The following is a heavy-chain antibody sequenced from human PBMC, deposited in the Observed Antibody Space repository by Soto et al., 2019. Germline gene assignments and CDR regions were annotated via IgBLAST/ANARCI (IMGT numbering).Heavy chain of an antibody. J-gene: IGHJ4*02. CDR2: INHSGST. V-gene: IGHV4-34*01. D-gene: IGHD3-10*01. CDR3: ARGGFYYGSGSYHY. Sequence: SETLSLTCAVYGGSFSGYYWSWIRQPPGKWLEWIGEINHSGSTNYNPSLKSRVTISVDTSKNQFSLKLSSVTAADTAVYYCARGGFYYGSGSYHYWGQGXLVTVYS. CDR1: GGSFSGYY.